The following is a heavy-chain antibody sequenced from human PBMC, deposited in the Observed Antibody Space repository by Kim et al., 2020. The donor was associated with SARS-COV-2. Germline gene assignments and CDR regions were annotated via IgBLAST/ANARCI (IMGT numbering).Heavy chain of an antibody. CDR2: ISYDGSNK. D-gene: IGHD6-6*01. Sequence: GGSLRLSCAASGFTFSSYGMHWVRQAPGKGLEWVAVISYDGSNKYYADSVKGRFTISRDNSKNTLYLQMNSLRAEDTAVYYCAKDSTLVRSPARRYYYYGMDVWGQGTTVTVSS. V-gene: IGHV3-30*18. J-gene: IGHJ6*02. CDR1: GFTFSSYG. CDR3: AKDSTLVRSPARRYYYYGMDV.